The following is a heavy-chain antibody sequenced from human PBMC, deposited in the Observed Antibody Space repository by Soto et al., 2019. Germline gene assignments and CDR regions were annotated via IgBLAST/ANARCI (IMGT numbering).Heavy chain of an antibody. Sequence: QLQLQESGSGLVKPSQTLSLTCAVSGGSISSGGYSWSWIRQPPGKGLEWIGYIYHSGSTYYNPSLKSRVTISVDMSKNQFSLKLSSVTAADTAVYYCARKRGGYCSGGSCPTYGMDVWGQGTTVTVSS. CDR3: ARKRGGYCSGGSCPTYGMDV. V-gene: IGHV4-30-2*01. D-gene: IGHD2-15*01. J-gene: IGHJ6*02. CDR1: GGSISSGGYS. CDR2: IYHSGST.